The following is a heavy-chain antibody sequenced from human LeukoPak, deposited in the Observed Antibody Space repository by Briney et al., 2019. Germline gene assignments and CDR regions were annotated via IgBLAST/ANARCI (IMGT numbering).Heavy chain of an antibody. Sequence: SETLSLTCAVYGGSFSGYYWSWIRQPPGKGLEWIGEINHSGSTNYNPSLKSRVTISVDTSKNQFSPKLSSVTAADTAVYYCARGATNFWSGYYSPHFDYWGQGTLVTVSS. CDR1: GGSFSGYY. CDR3: ARGATNFWSGYYSPHFDY. J-gene: IGHJ4*02. V-gene: IGHV4-34*01. D-gene: IGHD3-3*01. CDR2: INHSGST.